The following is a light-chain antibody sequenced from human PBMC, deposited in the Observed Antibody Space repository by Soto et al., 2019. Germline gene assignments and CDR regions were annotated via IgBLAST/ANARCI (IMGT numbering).Light chain of an antibody. J-gene: IGKJ2*01. V-gene: IGKV1-39*01. Sequence: DIRMSQSPPSLAASVGDRVTITCRASQSIDRFLNWYQQKPGKAPKLLIFAASSLQDGVPSRFSGSGSGTAFAPTITSLQPEELATYYCQQSHGTPYNFGPGTKLQIK. CDR3: QQSHGTPYN. CDR2: AAS. CDR1: QSIDRF.